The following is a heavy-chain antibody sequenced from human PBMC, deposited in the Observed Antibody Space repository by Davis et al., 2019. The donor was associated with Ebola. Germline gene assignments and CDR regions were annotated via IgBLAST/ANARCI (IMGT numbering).Heavy chain of an antibody. CDR3: ARGYSSAWYYFDF. D-gene: IGHD6-19*01. V-gene: IGHV1-18*01. Sequence: ASVKVSCKASGYTFTNYGVGWVRQVPGQGFEWMGWISTYNDNTVYAQKFQDRVTMTTDTSTNTAYMDLRSLRSDDTAVYYCARGYSSAWYYFDFWGQGTLVTVSS. J-gene: IGHJ4*02. CDR1: GYTFTNYG. CDR2: ISTYNDNT.